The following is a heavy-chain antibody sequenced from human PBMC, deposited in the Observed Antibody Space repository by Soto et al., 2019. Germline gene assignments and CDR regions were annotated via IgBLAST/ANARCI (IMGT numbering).Heavy chain of an antibody. CDR2: ISYDGSNK. J-gene: IGHJ4*02. V-gene: IGHV3-30-3*01. D-gene: IGHD6-25*01. Sequence: ESGGGVVQPGRSLRLSCAASGFTFSSYAMHWVRQAPGKGLEWVAVISYDGSNKYYADSVKGRFTISRDNSKNTLYLQMNSLRAEDTAVYYCARAEATWGLFDYWGQGTLVTVSS. CDR1: GFTFSSYA. CDR3: ARAEATWGLFDY.